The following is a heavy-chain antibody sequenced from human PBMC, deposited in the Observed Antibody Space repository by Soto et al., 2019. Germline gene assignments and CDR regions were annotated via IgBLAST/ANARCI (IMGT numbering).Heavy chain of an antibody. CDR2: IFSNDEK. V-gene: IGHV2-26*01. CDR3: ARRYCSGGSCYLDP. CDR1: GFSLSNARMG. J-gene: IGHJ5*02. Sequence: QVTLKESGPVLVKPTETLTLTCTVSGFSLSNARMGVSWIRQPPGKALEWLAHIFSNDEKSYSTSLKSRLTIAKEPSKSQVVLTMTNMDPVDTATYYCARRYCSGGSCYLDPWGQGTLVTVSS. D-gene: IGHD2-15*01.